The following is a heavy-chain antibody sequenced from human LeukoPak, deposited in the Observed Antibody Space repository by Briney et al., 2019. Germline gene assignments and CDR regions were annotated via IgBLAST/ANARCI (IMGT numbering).Heavy chain of an antibody. D-gene: IGHD1-26*01. CDR1: GFTFSDYY. CDR2: ISSSGSTI. Sequence: GGPLRLSCAASGFTFSDYYMSWIRQAPGKGLEWVSYISSSGSTIYYADSVKGRFTISRDNAKNSLYLQMNSLRAEDTAVYYCARVVGAWDHLTDYWGQGTLVTVSS. V-gene: IGHV3-11*04. CDR3: ARVVGAWDHLTDY. J-gene: IGHJ4*02.